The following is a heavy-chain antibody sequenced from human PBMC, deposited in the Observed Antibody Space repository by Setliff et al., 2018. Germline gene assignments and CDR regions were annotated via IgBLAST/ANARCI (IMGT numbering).Heavy chain of an antibody. CDR3: ARGPDLTAVGATYFYGMDV. J-gene: IGHJ6*02. D-gene: IGHD6-19*01. CDR2: MIVSGGA. CDR1: GGSVTESF. Sequence: PSETLSLTCTVSGGSVTESFWSWIRQPAGRGLEWIGRMIVSGGADYNPSLKRRVTMSVDSPNNKFSLNLSSVSAADTAVYYCARGPDLTAVGATYFYGMDVWGQGATVTVSS. V-gene: IGHV4-4*07.